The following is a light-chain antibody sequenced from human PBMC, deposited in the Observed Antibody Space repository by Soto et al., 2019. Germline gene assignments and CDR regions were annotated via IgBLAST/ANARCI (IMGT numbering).Light chain of an antibody. CDR3: QQYNDWPPPIT. V-gene: IGKV3-15*01. CDR2: GAS. J-gene: IGKJ5*01. Sequence: EIVMTQSPATLSVSPGERATLSCRASQSIGSNLAWYQQRPGQAPRLLIYGASTRAPDIPARFSASGSGTEFSLTISSPQSEDFVVYYCQQYNDWPPPITFGRGTRLEIK. CDR1: QSIGSN.